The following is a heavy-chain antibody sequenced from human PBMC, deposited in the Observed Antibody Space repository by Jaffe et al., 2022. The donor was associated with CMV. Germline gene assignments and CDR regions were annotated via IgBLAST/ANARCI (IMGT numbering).Heavy chain of an antibody. V-gene: IGHV3-21*01. CDR1: GFTFSSYS. CDR3: ARDMSISWFGDLGAFDI. D-gene: IGHD3-10*01. CDR2: ISSSSSYI. Sequence: EVQLVESGGGLVKPGGSLRLSCAASGFTFSSYSMNWVRQAPGKGLEWVSSISSSSSYIYYADSVKGRFTISRDNAKNSLYLQMNSLRAEDTAVYYCARDMSISWFGDLGAFDIWGQGTMVTVSS. J-gene: IGHJ3*02.